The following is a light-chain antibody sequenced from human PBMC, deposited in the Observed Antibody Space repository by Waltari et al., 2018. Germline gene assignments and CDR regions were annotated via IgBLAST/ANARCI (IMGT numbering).Light chain of an antibody. V-gene: IGLV6-57*03. CDR1: SDSIASNY. Sequence: NSLLTQPHSVSESPGKTVTISCTRTSDSIASNYVQWYQQRPGSAPTTVIFEDNQRPSWVPDRFSASIDTSSNSASLTIAGLKTEDEALYYCQSYDSDEGVVFGGVTKLTVL. CDR3: QSYDSDEGVV. CDR2: EDN. J-gene: IGLJ2*01.